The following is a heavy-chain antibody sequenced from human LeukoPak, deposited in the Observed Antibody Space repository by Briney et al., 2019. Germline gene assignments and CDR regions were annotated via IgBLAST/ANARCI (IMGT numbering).Heavy chain of an antibody. V-gene: IGHV4-4*07. J-gene: IGHJ4*02. Sequence: SETLSLTCTVSGGSISSYYWSWIRQPAGKGLEWIGRIYTSGSTNYNPSLKSRVTMSVDTSKNQFSLELSSVTAADTAVYYCARVGVVADYFDYWGQGTLVTVSS. CDR2: IYTSGST. CDR1: GGSISSYY. D-gene: IGHD2-15*01. CDR3: ARVGVVADYFDY.